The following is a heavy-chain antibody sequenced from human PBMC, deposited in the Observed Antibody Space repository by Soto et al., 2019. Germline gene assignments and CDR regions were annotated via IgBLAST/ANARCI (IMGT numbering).Heavy chain of an antibody. CDR3: ARGFRVAATRWWFDP. CDR1: GYTFTSYD. J-gene: IGHJ5*02. CDR2: ISTYNGNT. Sequence: ASVKVSCKASGYTFTSYDISWARQAPGQGLEWMGWISTYNGNTNYAQKLQGRVTMTTDTSTSTAYMELRSLRSDDTAVYYCARGFRVAATRWWFDPWGQGTLVTVSS. D-gene: IGHD2-15*01. V-gene: IGHV1-18*01.